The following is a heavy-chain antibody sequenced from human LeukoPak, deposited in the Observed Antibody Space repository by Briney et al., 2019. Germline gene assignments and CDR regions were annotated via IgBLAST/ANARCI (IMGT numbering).Heavy chain of an antibody. D-gene: IGHD3-16*02. CDR2: IYSGGST. CDR1: GLTVSSNY. J-gene: IGHJ5*02. CDR3: ARDLAYRWFDP. V-gene: IGHV3-53*01. Sequence: TGGSLRLSCAASGLTVSSNYMSWVRQAPGKGLEWVSVIYSGGSTYYADSVKGRFTISRDNSKNTLYLQMNSLRAEDTAVYYCARDLAYRWFDPWGQGTLVTVSS.